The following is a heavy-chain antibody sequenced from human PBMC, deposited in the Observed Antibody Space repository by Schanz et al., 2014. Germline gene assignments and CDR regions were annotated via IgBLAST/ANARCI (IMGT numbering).Heavy chain of an antibody. CDR2: VIPILGVT. V-gene: IGHV1-69*04. Sequence: QVQLVQSGAEVKKPGTSVKVSCKASGYTFSDYYIHWVRQAPGQGLEWMGRVIPILGVTHYAQKFQGRVTITADKSTTTAYMELNSLNSDDTAVYYCATLDYADSVSWGQGTLXTVSS. CDR3: ATLDYADSVS. D-gene: IGHD4-17*01. CDR1: GYTFSDYY. J-gene: IGHJ5*02.